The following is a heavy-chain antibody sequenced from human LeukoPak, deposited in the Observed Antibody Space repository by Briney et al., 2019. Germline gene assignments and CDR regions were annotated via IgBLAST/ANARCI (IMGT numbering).Heavy chain of an antibody. J-gene: IGHJ4*02. Sequence: SQTLSLTCAISGDSVSINSAAWYWFRRSPPRGLEWLGGTYYRTKRYNDYAYSVKSRITINPDTSKNQFSLQLNSVTPEDTAVYYCAREFFSDDSSGYYPPIDYWGQGTLVTVSS. D-gene: IGHD3-22*01. CDR2: TYYRTKRYN. CDR1: GDSVSINSAA. V-gene: IGHV6-1*01. CDR3: AREFFSDDSSGYYPPIDY.